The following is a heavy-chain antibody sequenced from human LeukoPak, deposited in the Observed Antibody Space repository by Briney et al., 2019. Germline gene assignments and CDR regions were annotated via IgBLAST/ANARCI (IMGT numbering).Heavy chain of an antibody. CDR3: ANDMSDSYIAIVFYH. J-gene: IGHJ4*02. D-gene: IGHD6-13*01. CDR2: MSGDGGST. Sequence: GGSLRLSCAASGFTFDDYAMHWVPQAPGRGLEWVSLMSGDGGSTYYADSVKGRFTISRDNSKNSLYLQMHSLRTRDTALYYCANDMSDSYIAIVFYHWAEGTVVSVSS. V-gene: IGHV3-43*02. CDR1: GFTFDDYA.